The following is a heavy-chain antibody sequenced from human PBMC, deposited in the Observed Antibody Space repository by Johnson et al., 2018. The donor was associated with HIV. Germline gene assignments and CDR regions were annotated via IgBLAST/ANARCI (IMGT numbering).Heavy chain of an antibody. CDR1: GFTFSSFG. Sequence: QVQLVESGGGVVQPGGSLRLSCLASGFTFSSFGMHWVRQAPGKGLEWVAFIRYDGSNKYYADSVKGRFTISRDNSNNTLYLQRNSLKTEDTAVYYWPRDQVDRGGALDIWGQGTMVTVSS. CDR3: PRDQVDRGGALDI. CDR2: IRYDGSNK. D-gene: IGHD5-12*01. J-gene: IGHJ3*02. V-gene: IGHV3-30*02.